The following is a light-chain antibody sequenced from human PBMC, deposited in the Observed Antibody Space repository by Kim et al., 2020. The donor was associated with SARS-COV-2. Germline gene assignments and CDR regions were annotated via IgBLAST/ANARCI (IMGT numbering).Light chain of an antibody. CDR1: HSNIGTNY. CDR2: RNS. Sequence: VTVSSSGSHSNIGTNYGYWEQQLPGAAPNRLISRNSQRPSGVPDRFAGSRSDTAASLAISGLRSDDEGAYYCAAWDDSLSGWVFGRGTQLTVL. V-gene: IGLV1-47*01. J-gene: IGLJ3*02. CDR3: AAWDDSLSGWV.